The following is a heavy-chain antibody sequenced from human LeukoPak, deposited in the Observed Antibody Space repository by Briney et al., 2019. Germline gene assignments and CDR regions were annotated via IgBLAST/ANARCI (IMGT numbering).Heavy chain of an antibody. J-gene: IGHJ6*02. CDR1: GFTFSSYS. Sequence: GGSLRLSCAASGFTFSSYSMNWVRQAPGKGLDWVSSISSSSSYIYYADSVKGRFTISRDNAKNSLYLQMNSLRAEDTAVYYCAGARGVTASGVWGQGTTVTVSS. CDR2: ISSSSSYI. D-gene: IGHD2-21*02. CDR3: AGARGVTASGV. V-gene: IGHV3-21*01.